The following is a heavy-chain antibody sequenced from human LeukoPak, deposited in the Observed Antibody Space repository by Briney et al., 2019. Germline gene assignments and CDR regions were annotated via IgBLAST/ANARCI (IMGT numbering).Heavy chain of an antibody. Sequence: PGGSLRLSCAASGFTFNSYAMHWVRQAPGKGLEWVAAISYDGSNKKYADSVKGRFTISRDNSKNTLYLQMNSLRAEDTAVYYCARDLSFGLDAFDIWGQGTMVTVSS. D-gene: IGHD2/OR15-2a*01. V-gene: IGHV3-30*04. CDR3: ARDLSFGLDAFDI. CDR1: GFTFNSYA. J-gene: IGHJ3*02. CDR2: ISYDGSNK.